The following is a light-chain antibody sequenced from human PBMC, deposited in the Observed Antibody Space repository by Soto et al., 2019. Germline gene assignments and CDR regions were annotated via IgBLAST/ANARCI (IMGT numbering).Light chain of an antibody. CDR3: QQSYSTSIT. CDR2: AAS. J-gene: IGKJ5*01. CDR1: QSISSY. V-gene: IGKV1-39*01. Sequence: IQRTQSPSSLSASVGDRFTITCMASQSISSYLNWYHQKPGKAPKLLIYAASSLQSGVPSRSSGSGSGTDFTLTISSLQPEDFATYYCQQSYSTSITFGQGTRLDIK.